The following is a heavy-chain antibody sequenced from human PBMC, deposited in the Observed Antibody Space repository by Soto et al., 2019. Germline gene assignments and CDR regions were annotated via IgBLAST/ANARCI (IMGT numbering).Heavy chain of an antibody. CDR1: GFTFSSYG. CDR2: ISYDGSNK. V-gene: IGHV3-30*03. Sequence: GGSLRLSCAASGFTFSSYGMHWVRQAPGKGLEWVAVISYDGSNKYYADSVKGRFTISRDNSKNTLYLQMNSLRAEDTAVYYCVTDLNWQGHWGQGTLVTVSS. CDR3: VTDLNWQGH. J-gene: IGHJ4*02.